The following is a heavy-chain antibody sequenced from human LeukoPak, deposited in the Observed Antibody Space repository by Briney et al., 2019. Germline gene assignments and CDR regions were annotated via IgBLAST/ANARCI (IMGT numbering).Heavy chain of an antibody. CDR2: IIPIFGTA. D-gene: IGHD4-11*01. Sequence: ASVKVSCKASGGTFSSYAISWVRQAPGQGLEWMGGIIPIFGTANYAQKSQGRVTITADKSTSTAYMELSSLRSEDTAVYYCARAPYSNYDAFDIWGQGTMVTVSS. J-gene: IGHJ3*02. V-gene: IGHV1-69*06. CDR1: GGTFSSYA. CDR3: ARAPYSNYDAFDI.